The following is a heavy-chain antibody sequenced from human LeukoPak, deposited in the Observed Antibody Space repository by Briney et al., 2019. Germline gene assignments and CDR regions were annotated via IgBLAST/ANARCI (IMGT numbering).Heavy chain of an antibody. J-gene: IGHJ6*03. V-gene: IGHV3-49*04. D-gene: IGHD3-22*01. CDR2: IRSKAYGGTT. CDR1: GFTFGDYA. Sequence: GGSPRLSCTASGFTFGDYAMSWVRQAPGKGLEWVGFIRSKAYGGTTEYAASVKGRFTISRDDSKSIAYLQMNSLKTEDTAVYYCTRMIVVVIGYYYYYMDVWGKGTTVTVSS. CDR3: TRMIVVVIGYYYYYMDV.